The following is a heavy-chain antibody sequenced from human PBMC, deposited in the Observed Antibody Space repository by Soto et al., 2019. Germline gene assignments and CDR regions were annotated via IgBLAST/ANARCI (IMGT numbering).Heavy chain of an antibody. Sequence: GASVKVSCKASGYTFTSYAMHWVRQAPGQRLEWMGWINAGNGNTKYSQKFQGRVTITRDTSASTAYMELSSLRSEDTSVYYCARAVYYYYYMDFWGKGTMVTVSS. J-gene: IGHJ6*03. CDR2: INAGNGNT. D-gene: IGHD6-19*01. CDR1: GYTFTSYA. V-gene: IGHV1-3*01. CDR3: ARAVYYYYYMDF.